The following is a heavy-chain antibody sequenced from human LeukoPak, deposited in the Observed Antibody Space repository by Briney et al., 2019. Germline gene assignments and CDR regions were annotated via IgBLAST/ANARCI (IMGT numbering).Heavy chain of an antibody. Sequence: GGSLRLSCAASGFTFSSYSMNWVRQAPGKGLEWVSSISSSSSYIYYADSVKGRFTISRDNAKNSLYLQMNSLRAEDTAVYYCARDPDGSGSDAFDIWGQGTMVTVSS. J-gene: IGHJ3*02. CDR3: ARDPDGSGSDAFDI. CDR2: ISSSSSYI. D-gene: IGHD3-10*01. V-gene: IGHV3-21*01. CDR1: GFTFSSYS.